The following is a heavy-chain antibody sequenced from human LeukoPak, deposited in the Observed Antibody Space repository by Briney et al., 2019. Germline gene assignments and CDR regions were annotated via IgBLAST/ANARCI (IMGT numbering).Heavy chain of an antibody. CDR3: ARDLTMATNNWFDP. CDR2: IYTSGST. CDR1: GGSISSSNW. V-gene: IGHV4-4*02. Sequence: SETLSLTCAVSGGSISSSNWWSWVRQPPGKGLEWIGRIYTSGSTNYNPSLKSRVTISVDTSKNQFSLRLSSVTAADTAVYYCARDLTMATNNWFDPWGQGTLVTVSS. J-gene: IGHJ5*02. D-gene: IGHD5-24*01.